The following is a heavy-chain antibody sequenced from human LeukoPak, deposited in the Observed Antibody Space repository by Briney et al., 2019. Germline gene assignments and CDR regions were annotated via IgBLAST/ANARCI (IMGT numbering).Heavy chain of an antibody. J-gene: IGHJ3*02. Sequence: PSETLSLTCTLSGGSISTYYWSWVRQPPGKGLEWIGYIYYSGSTNYNPSLKSRVTISVDTSKNQFSLKLSSVTAADTAVYYCARSGGGDILTGYQPSDAFDIWGQGTMVTVSS. V-gene: IGHV4-59*12. CDR2: IYYSGST. D-gene: IGHD3-9*01. CDR1: GGSISTYY. CDR3: ARSGGGDILTGYQPSDAFDI.